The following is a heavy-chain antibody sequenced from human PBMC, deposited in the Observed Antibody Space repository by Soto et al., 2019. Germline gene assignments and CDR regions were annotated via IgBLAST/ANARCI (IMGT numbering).Heavy chain of an antibody. CDR1: GFTFSGSA. CDR2: IRSKANSYAT. CDR3: TRGDTAMDPFDY. V-gene: IGHV3-73*01. D-gene: IGHD5-18*01. Sequence: EVQLVESGGGLVQPGGSLKLSCAASGFTFSGSAMHWVRQASGKGLEWVGRIRSKANSYATAYAASVKGRFTISRDDSKSTAYLQMSSLKTEDTAVYYCTRGDTAMDPFDYWGQGTLVTVSS. J-gene: IGHJ4*02.